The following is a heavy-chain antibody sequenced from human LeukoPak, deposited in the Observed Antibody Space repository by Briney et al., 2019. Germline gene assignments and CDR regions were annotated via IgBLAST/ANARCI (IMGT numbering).Heavy chain of an antibody. Sequence: QPGGSLRLSCAASGFTFSSCGMHWVRQAPGKGLEGVAVVSYDESHKYYADSVKGRFAGGRDNARSTLYLQMHSLRADDTAVYYCARAGSGSYIYYYYMDVWGKGTTVTVSS. D-gene: IGHD1-26*01. CDR2: VSYDESHK. CDR1: GFTFSSCG. CDR3: ARAGSGSYIYYYYMDV. J-gene: IGHJ6*03. V-gene: IGHV3-30*03.